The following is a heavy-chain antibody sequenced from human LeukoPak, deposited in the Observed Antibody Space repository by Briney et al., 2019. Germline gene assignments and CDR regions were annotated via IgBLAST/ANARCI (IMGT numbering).Heavy chain of an antibody. D-gene: IGHD6-13*01. Sequence: ASVKVSCKASGYTFTSYDINWVRQATGQGLEWMGWMNPNSGNTGYAQKFQGRVTMTRNTSISTAYMELSSLRPEDTAVYYCAREASGIAAAGTPLGYWGQGTLVTVSS. J-gene: IGHJ4*02. CDR2: MNPNSGNT. CDR3: AREASGIAAAGTPLGY. V-gene: IGHV1-8*01. CDR1: GYTFTSYD.